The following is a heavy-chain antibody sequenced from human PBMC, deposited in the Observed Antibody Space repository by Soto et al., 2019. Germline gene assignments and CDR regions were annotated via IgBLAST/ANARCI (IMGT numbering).Heavy chain of an antibody. V-gene: IGHV4-39*01. CDR2: VYYDEST. CDR1: GVSLNSGHYY. D-gene: IGHD2-15*01. J-gene: IGHJ4*02. CDR3: GKVLIGATRHADFDS. Sequence: QVQLQESGPGLLEPLETLSLTCSVSGVSLNSGHYYWVWVRQSPGKGMELIASVYYDESTYYNTSLMSRVTISIDKPRNQFSLTLKAVTAADTAVYYCGKVLIGATRHADFDSWGQGARVTVSS.